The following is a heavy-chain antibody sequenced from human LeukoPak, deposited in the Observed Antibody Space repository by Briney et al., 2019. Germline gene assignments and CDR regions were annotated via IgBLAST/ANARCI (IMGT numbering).Heavy chain of an antibody. Sequence: GGSLRLSCAASGFTFSSYSMNWVRQAPGKGLEWVSSISSSSSYIYYADSVKGRFTISRDNAKNSLYLQMNSLRAEDTAVYYCARDPTAAGTNYYYGIDVWGQGTTVTVSS. CDR3: ARDPTAAGTNYYYGIDV. D-gene: IGHD6-13*01. CDR2: ISSSSSYI. J-gene: IGHJ6*02. CDR1: GFTFSSYS. V-gene: IGHV3-21*01.